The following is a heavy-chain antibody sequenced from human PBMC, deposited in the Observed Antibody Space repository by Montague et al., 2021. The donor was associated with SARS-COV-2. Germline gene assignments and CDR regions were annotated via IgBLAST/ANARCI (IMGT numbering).Heavy chain of an antibody. CDR2: IYWDGDQ. CDR1: GFSLNTDGVG. CDR3: ARRYDFYRAEAFDV. D-gene: IGHD3-3*01. J-gene: IGHJ3*01. V-gene: IGHV2-5*02. Sequence: PALVKPTQTLTLTCVFSGFSLNTDGVGVAWIRRPPGKALEWLALIYWDGDQRYSPSLKTRLTITKDTSKNRVVLTMTNLDPMDTATYYCARRYDFYRAEAFDVWGQGTILTVSS.